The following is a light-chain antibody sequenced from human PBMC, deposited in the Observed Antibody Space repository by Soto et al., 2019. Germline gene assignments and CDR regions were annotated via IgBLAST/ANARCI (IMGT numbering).Light chain of an antibody. J-gene: IGKJ1*01. CDR3: QQYGSSRTWT. CDR1: QSVSSSY. V-gene: IGKV3-20*01. Sequence: EIVLTQSPCTLSLSPGSRGTLSCRASQSVSSSYLAWYQQKPRQAPRLLIYGASSGATGIPDRFSGSGSATDFTLPISRLEPEDFAVYYCQQYGSSRTWTFGQGTKVDIK. CDR2: GAS.